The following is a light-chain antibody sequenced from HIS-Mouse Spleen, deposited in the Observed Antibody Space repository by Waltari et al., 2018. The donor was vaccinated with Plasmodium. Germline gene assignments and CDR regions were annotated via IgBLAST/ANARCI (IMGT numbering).Light chain of an antibody. CDR3: QQYNSYSWT. CDR2: EAS. V-gene: IGKV1-5*03. Sequence: DIQMTQSPSTLSAPVGDTVPITCRASQGIRSWLAWYQQKPGKAPKLLIYEASSLESGVPARFSGSGSGTEFTLTISSLQPDDFATYYCQQYNSYSWTFGQGTKVEIK. CDR1: QGIRSW. J-gene: IGKJ1*01.